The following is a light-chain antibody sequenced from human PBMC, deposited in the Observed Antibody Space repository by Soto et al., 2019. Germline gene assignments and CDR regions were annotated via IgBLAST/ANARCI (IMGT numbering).Light chain of an antibody. CDR2: EVN. CDR3: SSHTDRDNFYV. CDR1: SSDIGGHDY. V-gene: IGLV2-14*01. Sequence: QSVLTQPASVSGSPGQSITISCNGTSSDIGGHDYVSWYQQQSGKAPKLTIFEVNHRPSGVSNRFSGSKSGNTASLTISGLQAEDEADYYCSSHTDRDNFYVFGSGTKVTVL. J-gene: IGLJ1*01.